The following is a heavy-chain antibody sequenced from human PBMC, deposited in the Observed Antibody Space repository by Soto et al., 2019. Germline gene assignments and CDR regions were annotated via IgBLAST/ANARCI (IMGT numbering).Heavy chain of an antibody. CDR2: INHSGST. D-gene: IGHD2-15*01. CDR1: GGSSSGYY. Sequence: SETLSLTCAVYGGSSSGYYWSWIRQPPGKGLEWIGEINHSGSTNYNPSLKSRVTISVDTSKNQFSLKLSSVTAADTAVYYCARVPPPADIVVVVPSRAYWGQGTLVTVSS. J-gene: IGHJ4*02. CDR3: ARVPPPADIVVVVPSRAY. V-gene: IGHV4-34*01.